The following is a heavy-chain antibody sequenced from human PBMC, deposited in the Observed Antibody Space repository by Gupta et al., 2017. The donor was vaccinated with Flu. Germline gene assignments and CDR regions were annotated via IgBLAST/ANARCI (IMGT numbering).Heavy chain of an antibody. CDR1: GYTLTELS. CDR2: FDPEDGET. V-gene: IGHV1-24*01. CDR3: ATDGDPRQYSSYAFDI. Sequence: QVQLVQSGAEVKKPGASVKVSCKVSGYTLTELSMHWVRQAPGKGLEWMGGFDPEDGETIYAQKFQDRVTMTEDTSTDTAYMELSSLRSEDTAVYYCATDGDPRQYSSYAFDIWGQGTMVTVSS. J-gene: IGHJ3*02. D-gene: IGHD6-19*01.